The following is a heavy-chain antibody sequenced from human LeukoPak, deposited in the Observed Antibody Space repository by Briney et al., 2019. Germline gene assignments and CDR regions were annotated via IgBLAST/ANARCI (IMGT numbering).Heavy chain of an antibody. V-gene: IGHV4-4*02. D-gene: IGHD5-12*01. J-gene: IGHJ4*02. Sequence: SGTLSLTCSVSGDSIGNSHWWSWVRQSPGKGLEWIGEIYHSGKPNYNPSLTSRVTITVDKAKNQFSLKLTSGTAADTAIYYCARVIGTHSGYDGWGQGILVTVSS. CDR1: GDSIGNSHW. CDR2: IYHSGKP. CDR3: ARVIGTHSGYDG.